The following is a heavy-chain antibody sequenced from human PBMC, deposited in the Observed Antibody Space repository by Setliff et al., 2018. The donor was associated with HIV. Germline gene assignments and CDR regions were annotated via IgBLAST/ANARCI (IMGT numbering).Heavy chain of an antibody. J-gene: IGHJ5*02. V-gene: IGHV4-34*01. CDR1: GESFSDYY. D-gene: IGHD7-27*01. CDR2: VYHSGSA. Sequence: SETLSLTCAVYGESFSDYYWSWIRQPPGKGLEWIGEVYHSGSANYNPSLKSQVTISIDTSKNQFSLKLTSVTAADTAVYYCARGLQAWGSAGPNWFDPWGQGTLVTVSS. CDR3: ARGLQAWGSAGPNWFDP.